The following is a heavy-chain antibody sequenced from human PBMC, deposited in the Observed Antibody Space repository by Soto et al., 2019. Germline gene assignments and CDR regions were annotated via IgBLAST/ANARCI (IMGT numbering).Heavy chain of an antibody. V-gene: IGHV1-18*01. J-gene: IGHJ6*02. Sequence: QVQLVQSGAEVKKPGASVKVSCKASGYTFTSYGISWVRQAPGQGLEWMGWISAYNGNTNYAQKLQGRVTMTTDPSTSTAYMELRSLRSDDTAVYYCARSSPDSSPRRLYGMDVWGQGTTVTVSS. CDR1: GYTFTSYG. CDR2: ISAYNGNT. CDR3: ARSSPDSSPRRLYGMDV. D-gene: IGHD3-22*01.